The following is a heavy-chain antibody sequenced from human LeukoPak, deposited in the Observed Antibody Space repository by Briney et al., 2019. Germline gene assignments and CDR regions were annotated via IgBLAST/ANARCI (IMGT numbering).Heavy chain of an antibody. D-gene: IGHD1-20*01. J-gene: IGHJ4*02. CDR2: MKQGGSEK. V-gene: IGHV3-7*02. Sequence: GGSLRLSCAASGFTFSRYWMSWVRPAPGKGLEWVANMKQGGSEKYYVDSVKGRFTISTDNAKNLLYLQMNSLRAEDTAVYYCASLHLAYNWKDYWGQGILVTVSS. CDR3: ASLHLAYNWKDY. CDR1: GFTFSRYW.